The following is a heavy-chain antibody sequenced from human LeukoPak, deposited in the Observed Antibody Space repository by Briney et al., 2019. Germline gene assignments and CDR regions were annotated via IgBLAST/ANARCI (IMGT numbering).Heavy chain of an antibody. D-gene: IGHD1-26*01. CDR2: IYYSGST. CDR3: ARNQVEVLPSLIVGATGAFDI. J-gene: IGHJ3*02. V-gene: IGHV4-31*03. Sequence: SETPSLTCTVSGGSISSGGYYWSWIRQHPGKGLEWIGYIYYSGSTYYNPSLKSRVTISVDTSKNQFSLKLSSVTAADTAVYYCARNQVEVLPSLIVGATGAFDIWGQGTMVTVSS. CDR1: GGSISSGGYY.